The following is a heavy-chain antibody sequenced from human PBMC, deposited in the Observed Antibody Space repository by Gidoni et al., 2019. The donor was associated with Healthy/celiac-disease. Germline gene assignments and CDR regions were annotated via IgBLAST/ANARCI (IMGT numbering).Heavy chain of an antibody. CDR3: AREPLYGDYGLDY. D-gene: IGHD4-17*01. V-gene: IGHV4-38-2*02. CDR1: GYSISSGYY. CDR2: IYHSGST. Sequence: QVQLQESGPGLVKPSETLSLTCAVSGYSISSGYYWGWIRQPPGKGLEWIGSIYHSGSTYYNPSLKSRVTISVDTSKNQFSLKLSSVTAADTAVYYCAREPLYGDYGLDYWGQGTLVTVSS. J-gene: IGHJ4*02.